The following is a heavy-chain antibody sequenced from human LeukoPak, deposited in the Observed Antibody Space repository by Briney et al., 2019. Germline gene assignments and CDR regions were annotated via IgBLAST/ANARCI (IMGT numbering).Heavy chain of an antibody. CDR3: AKDAEYYYDSSGYYYGDY. V-gene: IGHV3-23*01. J-gene: IGHJ4*02. CDR1: GFTFSSNA. Sequence: GGSLRLSCAASGFTFSSNAMSWVRQAPGKGLEWVSAISGSGGSTYYADSVKGRFTISRDNSKNTLYLQMNSLRAEDTAVYYCAKDAEYYYDSSGYYYGDYWGQGTLVTVSS. CDR2: ISGSGGST. D-gene: IGHD3-22*01.